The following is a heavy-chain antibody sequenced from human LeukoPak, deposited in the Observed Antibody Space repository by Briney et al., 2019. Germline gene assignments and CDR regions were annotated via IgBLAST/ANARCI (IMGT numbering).Heavy chain of an antibody. V-gene: IGHV4-61*02. CDR1: GGSISSGSYY. Sequence: PSQTLSLTCTVSGGSISSGSYYWSWIRQPAGKGLEWIGRIYTSGSTNYNPSLKSRATISVDTSKNPFSLKLSSVTAADTAVYYCARGGYDILTGYNWFDPWGQGTLVTVSS. J-gene: IGHJ5*02. CDR2: IYTSGST. CDR3: ARGGYDILTGYNWFDP. D-gene: IGHD3-9*01.